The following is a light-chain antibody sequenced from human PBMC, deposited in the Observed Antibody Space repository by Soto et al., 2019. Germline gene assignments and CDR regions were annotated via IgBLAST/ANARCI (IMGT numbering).Light chain of an antibody. CDR1: QSVSSSY. V-gene: IGKV3-20*01. Sequence: EIVLTQSPGTLSLSPGERATLSCRASQSVSSSYLAWYQQKPGQAPRLLIYGASSRATGIPDRFSGSGSGTDFTLTISRLGPDDFAVYYCQQYGSSAFTFGPGTKVDIK. J-gene: IGKJ3*01. CDR2: GAS. CDR3: QQYGSSAFT.